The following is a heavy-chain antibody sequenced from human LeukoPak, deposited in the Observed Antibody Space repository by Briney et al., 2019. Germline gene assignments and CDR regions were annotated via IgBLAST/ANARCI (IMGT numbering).Heavy chain of an antibody. D-gene: IGHD3-22*01. V-gene: IGHV3-23*01. J-gene: IGHJ3*02. CDR1: GFTFSSYE. CDR2: ISGSGGST. Sequence: GGSLRLSCAASGFTFSSYEMNWVRQAPGKGLEWVSAISGSGGSTYYADSVKGRFTISRDNSKNTLYLQMNSLRAEDTAVYYCAKLFITNDAFDIWGQGTMVTVSS. CDR3: AKLFITNDAFDI.